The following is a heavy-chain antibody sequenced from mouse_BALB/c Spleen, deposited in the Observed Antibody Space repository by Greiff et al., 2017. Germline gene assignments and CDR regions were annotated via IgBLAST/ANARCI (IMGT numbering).Heavy chain of an antibody. V-gene: IGHV1S41*01. CDR2: IAPGSGST. CDR3: ASLYYCSSGGYCDY. Sequence: ELVKPGASVKLSCKASGYTFTSYWINWIKQRPGQGLEWIGRIAPGSGSTYYNEMFKGKATLTVDTSSSTAYIQLSSLSSEDSAVYFCASLYYCSSGGYCDYWGQGTTLTVSA. CDR1: GYTFTSYW. D-gene: IGHD1-1*01. J-gene: IGHJ2*01.